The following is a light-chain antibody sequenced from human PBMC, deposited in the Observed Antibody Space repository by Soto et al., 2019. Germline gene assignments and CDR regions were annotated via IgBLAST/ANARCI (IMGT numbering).Light chain of an antibody. CDR2: GAS. V-gene: IGKV3-20*01. J-gene: IGKJ1*01. CDR1: QSVSSSN. CDR3: QQYGSTPRT. Sequence: EIVLTQSPGTLSLSPGERATLSCRASQSVSSSNLAWYQQKPGQATRILICGASSRATGIPDRFSGSGSGTDFTLTISRLESEDFAVYYCQQYGSTPRTFGQGTKVEIK.